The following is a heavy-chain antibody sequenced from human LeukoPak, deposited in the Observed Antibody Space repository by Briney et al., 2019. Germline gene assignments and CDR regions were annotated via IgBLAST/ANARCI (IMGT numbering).Heavy chain of an antibody. D-gene: IGHD1-26*01. CDR3: AKDASAYSGSNLDY. J-gene: IGHJ4*02. CDR1: GITLSNYG. Sequence: GGSLRLSCAVSGITLSNYGMSWVRQAPGKGLEWVAGLSGSGGGTNYADSVKGRFSISRDNSKNTLDLQMNSLRAEDTAVYYCAKDASAYSGSNLDYWGPGTLVTVSS. CDR2: LSGSGGGT. V-gene: IGHV3-23*01.